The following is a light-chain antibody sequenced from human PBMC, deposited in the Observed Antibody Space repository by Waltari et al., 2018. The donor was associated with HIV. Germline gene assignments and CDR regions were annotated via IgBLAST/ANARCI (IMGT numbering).Light chain of an antibody. CDR2: EDN. CDR1: ALPEKY. Sequence: SYELTQPPPVSVSPGQKATITCTGDALPEKYVYGYQKKSGQAPVVVIFEDNNRPSGIPQRISGSKSGALASLTITWAQVDDEADYYCFSTDSNSDQRVFGGGTKLTVL. CDR3: FSTDSNSDQRV. J-gene: IGLJ2*01. V-gene: IGLV3-10*01.